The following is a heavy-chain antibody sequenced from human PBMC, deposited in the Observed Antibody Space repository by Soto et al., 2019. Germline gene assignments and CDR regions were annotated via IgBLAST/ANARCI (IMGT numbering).Heavy chain of an antibody. CDR2: ISAYNGNT. V-gene: IGHV1-18*04. J-gene: IGHJ6*02. CDR1: GYTFTSHG. CDR3: AGDHEYDFWSGYYPNYYYYGMDV. D-gene: IGHD3-3*01. Sequence: ASVKVSCKASGYTFTSHGISWVRQAPGQGLEWMGWISAYNGNTNYAQKLQGRVTMTTDTSTSTAYMELRSLRSDDTAVYYCAGDHEYDFWSGYYPNYYYYGMDVWGQGTTVTVS.